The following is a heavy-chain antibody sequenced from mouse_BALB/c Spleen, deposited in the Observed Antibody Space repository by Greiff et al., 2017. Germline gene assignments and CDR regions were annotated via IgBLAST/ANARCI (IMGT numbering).Heavy chain of an antibody. J-gene: IGHJ4*01. CDR1: GFSLTSYG. Sequence: VMLVELGPGLVAPSQSLSITCTVSGFSLTSYGVHWVRQPPGKGLEWLGVIWAGGSTNYNSALMSRLSISKDNSKSQVFLKMNSLQTDDTAMYYCARELGERDAMDYWGQGTSVTVSS. D-gene: IGHD4-1*01. V-gene: IGHV2-9*02. CDR2: IWAGGST. CDR3: ARELGERDAMDY.